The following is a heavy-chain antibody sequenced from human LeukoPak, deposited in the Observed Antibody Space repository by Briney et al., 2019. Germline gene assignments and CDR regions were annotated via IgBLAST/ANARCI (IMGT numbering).Heavy chain of an antibody. CDR1: GFTFRTSG. V-gene: IGHV3-23*01. J-gene: IGHJ4*02. Sequence: GGTLRLSCAASGFTFRTSGMSWVRQAPGKGLEWVSAISGSGVSTYYADSVKGRFTISRDNSKNTLYLQMNSLRAEDTAVYYCAKEYGYTYGEFDYWGQGTLVTVSS. CDR3: AKEYGYTYGEFDY. CDR2: ISGSGVST. D-gene: IGHD5-18*01.